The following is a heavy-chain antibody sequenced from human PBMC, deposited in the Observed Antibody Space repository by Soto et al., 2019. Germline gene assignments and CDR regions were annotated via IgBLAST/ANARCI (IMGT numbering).Heavy chain of an antibody. J-gene: IGHJ4*02. CDR2: IKSKTDGGTT. CDR3: TTGEGYCSGGSCYEVDY. D-gene: IGHD2-15*01. V-gene: IGHV3-15*07. Sequence: EVQLVESGGGLVKPGGSLRLSCAASGFTFSNAWMNWVRQAPGKGLEWVGRIKSKTDGGTTDYAAPVKGRFTISRDDSKNTLYLQMNSLKTEDTAVYCCTTGEGYCSGGSCYEVDYWGQGTLVTVSS. CDR1: GFTFSNAW.